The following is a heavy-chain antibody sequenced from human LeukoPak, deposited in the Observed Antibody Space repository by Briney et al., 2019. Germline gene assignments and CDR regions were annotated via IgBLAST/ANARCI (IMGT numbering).Heavy chain of an antibody. Sequence: GRSLRLSCAAAGFSFNEYAMHWVRQAPGKGLEWVAVIWRDGSNKYYADSVKGRFTVSRDNPKNTLNLQMDSLRVEDTAVYYCARHGSGRKYFDPLDYWGQGTQVTVSS. CDR3: ARHGSGRKYFDPLDY. CDR2: IWRDGSNK. CDR1: GFSFNEYA. V-gene: IGHV3-33*08. J-gene: IGHJ4*02. D-gene: IGHD1-26*01.